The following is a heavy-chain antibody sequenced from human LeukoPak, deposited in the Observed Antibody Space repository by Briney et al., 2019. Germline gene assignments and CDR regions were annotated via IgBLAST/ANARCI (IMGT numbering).Heavy chain of an antibody. CDR2: ISLAGTYI. CDR1: ELSFKTYS. D-gene: IGHD2-15*01. Sequence: GGSLRLSCAASELSFKTYSMNWLRQSPGKGLEWVASISLAGTYIDYADSVKGRFTISRDNGNNSRFLEMTSLRADDTAVYYCARGFCSGGTCYRITGTFDVWGHGTMVSVSS. V-gene: IGHV3-21*01. J-gene: IGHJ3*01. CDR3: ARGFCSGGTCYRITGTFDV.